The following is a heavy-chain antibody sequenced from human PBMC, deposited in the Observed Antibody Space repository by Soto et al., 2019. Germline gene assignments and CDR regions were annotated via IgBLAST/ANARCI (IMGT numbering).Heavy chain of an antibody. D-gene: IGHD1-1*01. CDR1: GGSISGHY. J-gene: IGHJ4*02. CDR3: ARNGTPYYFDY. V-gene: IGHV4-59*11. CDR2: ISYSGST. Sequence: SETLSLTCTVSGGSISGHYWSWIRQPPGKGLEWIGYISYSGSTNYNPSLKSRITISVDTSKNQFSLKLSSVTAADTAVYYCARNGTPYYFDYWGQGTLVTVSS.